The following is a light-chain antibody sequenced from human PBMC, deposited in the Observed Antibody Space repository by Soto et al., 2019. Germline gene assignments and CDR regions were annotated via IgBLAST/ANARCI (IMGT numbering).Light chain of an antibody. CDR1: SSDVGGYNF. CDR3: SSFGGGNKVL. J-gene: IGLJ3*02. CDR2: EVS. V-gene: IGLV2-8*01. Sequence: QSALTQPPSASGSPGQSVTISCTGTSSDVGGYNFVSWYQQHPGKVPKTMIYEVSKGPSGVPDRFSGSKSGNTASLTVSGLQAEDEADYYCSSFGGGNKVLFGGGTKLTVL.